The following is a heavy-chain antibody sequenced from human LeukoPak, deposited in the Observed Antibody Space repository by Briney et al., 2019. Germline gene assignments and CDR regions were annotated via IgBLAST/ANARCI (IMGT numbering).Heavy chain of an antibody. D-gene: IGHD6-19*01. CDR3: ARVGYSSGYLFDY. CDR2: INHSGST. CDR1: GGSFSGYY. V-gene: IGHV4-34*01. Sequence: SETLSLTCAVYGGSFSGYYWSWIRQPPGKGLEWIGEINHSGSTNYNPSLKSRITISVDTSKNHFSLKLSSVTAADTALYYCARVGYSSGYLFDYWGQGTLVTVSS. J-gene: IGHJ4*02.